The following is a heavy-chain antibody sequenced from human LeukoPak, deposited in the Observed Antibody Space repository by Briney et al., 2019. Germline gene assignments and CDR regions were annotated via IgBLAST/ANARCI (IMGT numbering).Heavy chain of an antibody. CDR2: IYYSGST. V-gene: IGHV4-31*03. CDR1: GGSISSGGYY. D-gene: IGHD2-2*01. Sequence: SETLSLTCTVSGGSISSGGYYWSWIRQHPGKGLEWIGYIYYSGSTYYNPSLKSRVTISVDTSKNQFSLKLSSVTAADTAVYYCASQCCSSTADYYYYMDVWGKGTTVTVPS. J-gene: IGHJ6*03. CDR3: ASQCCSSTADYYYYMDV.